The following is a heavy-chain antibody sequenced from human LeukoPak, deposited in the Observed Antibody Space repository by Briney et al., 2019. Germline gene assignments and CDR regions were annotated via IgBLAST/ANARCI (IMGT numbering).Heavy chain of an antibody. J-gene: IGHJ4*02. CDR2: IRSKRNNYAT. CDR3: NRRRYGDSGGDFDY. CDR1: GFTFTDSA. D-gene: IGHD4-17*01. Sequence: PVGSLRLSCAASGFTFTDSAIHWVRQASGKGLECVGHIRSKRNNYATLYAASVTCRFTISRPDSRNTAYLQMYRLQIQDTTVYFCNRRRYGDSGGDFDYWGQGTLVTVSS. V-gene: IGHV3-73*01.